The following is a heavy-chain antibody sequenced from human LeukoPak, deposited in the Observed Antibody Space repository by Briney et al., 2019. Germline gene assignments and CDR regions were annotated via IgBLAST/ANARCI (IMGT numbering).Heavy chain of an antibody. CDR1: GFTFTSYP. J-gene: IGHJ6*01. Sequence: GGSLRLSCSGSGFTFTSYPMNWVRQAPGKGLEWVSSISGDSTYYADFVKGRFTISRDNSKNTLYLQMNSLRAEDTAVYYCAKDLGEAESSGYPYYGTVIWGHRATGTVSS. D-gene: IGHD3-22*01. V-gene: IGHV3-23*01. CDR3: AKDLGEAESSGYPYYGTVI. CDR2: ISGDST.